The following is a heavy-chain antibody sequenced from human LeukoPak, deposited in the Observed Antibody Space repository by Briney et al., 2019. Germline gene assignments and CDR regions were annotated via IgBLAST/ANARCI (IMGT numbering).Heavy chain of an antibody. CDR1: GGSFSGYY. CDR2: IYHSGST. V-gene: IGHV4-34*01. J-gene: IGHJ1*01. D-gene: IGHD6-19*01. Sequence: SETLSLTCAVYGGSFSGYYWSWIRQPPGKGLEWIGEIYHSGSTNYNPSLKSRVTISVDKSKNQFSLKLSSVTAADTAVYYCARGGIAVAGTRFRYFQHWGQGTLVTVSS. CDR3: ARGGIAVAGTRFRYFQH.